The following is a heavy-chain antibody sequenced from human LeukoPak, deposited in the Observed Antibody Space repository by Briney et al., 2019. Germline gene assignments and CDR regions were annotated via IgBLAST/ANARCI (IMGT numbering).Heavy chain of an antibody. J-gene: IGHJ5*02. CDR1: GGSFSGYY. Sequence: PSETLSLTCAVYGGSFSGYYWSWIRQPPGKGLEWIGEINHSGSTNYNPSLKSRVTISVDTSKNQFSLKLSSVTAADTAVYYCARGARIVVVPAAQRWFDPWGQGTLVTVSS. V-gene: IGHV4-34*01. D-gene: IGHD2-2*01. CDR3: ARGARIVVVPAAQRWFDP. CDR2: INHSGST.